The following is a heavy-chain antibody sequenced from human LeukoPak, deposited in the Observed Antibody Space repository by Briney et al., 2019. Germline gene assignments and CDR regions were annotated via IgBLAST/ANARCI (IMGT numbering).Heavy chain of an antibody. V-gene: IGHV4-30-2*01. Sequence: SETLSLTCAVSGGSISSGGYSWSWIRQPPGKGLEWIGYIYHSGSTYYNPSLKSRVTISVDRSKNQFSLKLSSVTAADTAVYYCARGVVDTAMAGIAVAVSGRYYFDYWGQGTLVTVSS. J-gene: IGHJ4*02. D-gene: IGHD5-18*01. CDR3: ARGVVDTAMAGIAVAVSGRYYFDY. CDR1: GGSISSGGYS. CDR2: IYHSGST.